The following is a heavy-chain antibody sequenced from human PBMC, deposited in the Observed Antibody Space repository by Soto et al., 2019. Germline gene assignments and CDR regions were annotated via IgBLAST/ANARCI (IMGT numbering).Heavy chain of an antibody. CDR2: INAGNGNT. D-gene: IGHD6-19*01. Sequence: QVQLVQSGAEVKKPGASVKVSCKASGYTFTSYAMHWVRQAPGQRLEWMGWINAGNGNTKYSQKFQGRVTITRDTSASTAYMELSSLRSEDTAVYYCARFEGAVAGTGLDYWGQGTLVTVSS. J-gene: IGHJ4*02. V-gene: IGHV1-3*01. CDR1: GYTFTSYA. CDR3: ARFEGAVAGTGLDY.